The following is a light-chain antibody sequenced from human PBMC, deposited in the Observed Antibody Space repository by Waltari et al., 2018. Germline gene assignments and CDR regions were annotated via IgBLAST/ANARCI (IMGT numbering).Light chain of an antibody. Sequence: EIVLTQSPGTLSLSPGERVTLSCRASQSVTNSYLAWYQQKPGQAPRLLIYVASSRATGIPDRFSGSGSGTDFTLTISRLEPEDFAVYYCQYYATSPYTFGQGTKLEIK. CDR2: VAS. CDR3: QYYATSPYT. J-gene: IGKJ2*01. V-gene: IGKV3-20*01. CDR1: QSVTNSY.